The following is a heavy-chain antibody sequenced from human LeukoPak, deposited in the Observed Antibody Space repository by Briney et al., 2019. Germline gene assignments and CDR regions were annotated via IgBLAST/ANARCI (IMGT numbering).Heavy chain of an antibody. J-gene: IGHJ4*02. CDR3: ASHYYDSSGYYYGFDY. Sequence: ASVKVSCKASGDTFSSYAISWVRQAPGQGLEWMGGIIPIFGTANYAQKFQGRVTITADESTSTAYMELSSLRSEDTAVYYCASHYYDSSGYYYGFDYWGQGTLVTVSS. CDR2: IIPIFGTA. D-gene: IGHD3-22*01. V-gene: IGHV1-69*13. CDR1: GDTFSSYA.